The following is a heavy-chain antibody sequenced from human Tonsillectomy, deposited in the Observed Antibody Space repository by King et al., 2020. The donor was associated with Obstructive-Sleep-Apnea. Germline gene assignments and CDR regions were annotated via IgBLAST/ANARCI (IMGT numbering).Heavy chain of an antibody. CDR3: AKDQDGSSYLFDY. CDR2: IRYAGSNK. D-gene: IGHD6-6*01. Sequence: VQLVESGGGVVQPGRSLRLSCAASGFTFSNYGMHWVRQAPGKGLEWVALIRYAGSNKDYADSVKGRFTISRDNSKNTLYLQMNSLRAEDTAVYYCAKDQDGSSYLFDYWGQGTLVTVSS. J-gene: IGHJ4*02. CDR1: GFTFSNYG. V-gene: IGHV3-30*02.